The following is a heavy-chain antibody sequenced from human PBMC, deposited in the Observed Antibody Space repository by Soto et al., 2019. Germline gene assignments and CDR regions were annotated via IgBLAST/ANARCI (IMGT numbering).Heavy chain of an antibody. Sequence: ASVKFSCKASGGTFSSYAISWVRQAPGQGLEWMGGIIPIFGTANYAQKFQGRVTITADKSTSTAYMELSSLRSEDTAVYYCARVEYYYDSSGYYPTIYYYGMDVWGQGTTVTVSS. V-gene: IGHV1-69*06. CDR1: GGTFSSYA. J-gene: IGHJ6*02. D-gene: IGHD3-22*01. CDR2: IIPIFGTA. CDR3: ARVEYYYDSSGYYPTIYYYGMDV.